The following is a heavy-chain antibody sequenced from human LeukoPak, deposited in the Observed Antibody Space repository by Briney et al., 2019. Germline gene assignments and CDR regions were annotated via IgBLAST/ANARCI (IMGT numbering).Heavy chain of an antibody. CDR3: ARAPYSSGYFRGMDV. CDR1: VFTFSSYS. V-gene: IGHV3-53*01. CDR2: IYSGGST. Sequence: GGSLRLSCAASVFTFSSYSMNWVRQAPGKGLEWVSVIYSGGSTYYADSVKGRFTISRDNSKNTLYLQMNSLRAEDTAVYYCARAPYSSGYFRGMDVWGQGTTVTVSS. J-gene: IGHJ6*02. D-gene: IGHD3-22*01.